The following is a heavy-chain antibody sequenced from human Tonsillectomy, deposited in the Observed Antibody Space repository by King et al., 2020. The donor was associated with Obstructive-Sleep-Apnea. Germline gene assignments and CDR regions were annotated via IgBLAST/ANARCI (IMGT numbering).Heavy chain of an antibody. V-gene: IGHV5-51*01. CDR1: GYSFTSYW. D-gene: IGHD2-8*01. J-gene: IGHJ4*02. CDR2: IYPGDSDT. CDR3: ARQGGYCTNGVCYTRNFDY. Sequence: EQLVQSGAEVKNPGESLKISCKGSGYSFTSYWIGWVRQMPGKGLELSGIIYPGDSDTRYSPSFQGQVTISADKSISTAYLQWSSLKASDTAMYYCARQGGYCTNGVCYTRNFDYWGQGTLVTVSS.